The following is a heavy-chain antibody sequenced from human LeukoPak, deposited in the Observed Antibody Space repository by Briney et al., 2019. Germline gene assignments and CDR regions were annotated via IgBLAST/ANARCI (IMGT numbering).Heavy chain of an antibody. CDR2: IYYSGTT. V-gene: IGHV4-59*01. Sequence: SETLSLTCTVSGDSISSYYWSWIRQPPGKGLEWIGYIYYSGTTNYNPSLKSRVTISVDTSKNQFSLKLSSVTAAETAVYYCAREGSSNWENYVDYWGQGTLVTVSS. CDR1: GDSISSYY. CDR3: AREGSSNWENYVDY. D-gene: IGHD6-13*01. J-gene: IGHJ4*02.